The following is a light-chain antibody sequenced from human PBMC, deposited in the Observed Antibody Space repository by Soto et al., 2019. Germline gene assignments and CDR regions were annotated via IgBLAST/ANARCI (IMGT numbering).Light chain of an antibody. CDR3: HQYASSPLT. J-gene: IGKJ5*01. Sequence: EIVLTQSPGTLSLSPGERATLSCRASQSVGSNYLAWYQQTPGHAPRLLIHGASTRATGIPDRFSGSGSGTDFTLTLSRLESEDSEVYYCHQYASSPLTFGQGTRLEI. CDR1: QSVGSNY. V-gene: IGKV3-20*01. CDR2: GAS.